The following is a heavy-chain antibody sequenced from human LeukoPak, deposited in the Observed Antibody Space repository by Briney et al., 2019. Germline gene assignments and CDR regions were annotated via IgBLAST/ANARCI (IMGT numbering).Heavy chain of an antibody. D-gene: IGHD3-10*01. Sequence: PSETLSLTCTVSGGSISSYYWSWIRQPPGKGLEWIGYIYCSGSTNYNPSLKSRVTISVDTSKNQFSLKLSSVTAADTAVYYCAREGGSGRIDGSRHNYYYYGMDVWGQGTTVTVSS. CDR1: GGSISSYY. V-gene: IGHV4-59*01. J-gene: IGHJ6*02. CDR3: AREGGSGRIDGSRHNYYYYGMDV. CDR2: IYCSGST.